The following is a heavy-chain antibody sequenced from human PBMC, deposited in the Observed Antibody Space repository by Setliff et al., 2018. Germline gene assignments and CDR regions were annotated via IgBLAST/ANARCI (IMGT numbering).Heavy chain of an antibody. J-gene: IGHJ2*01. V-gene: IGHV4-61*02. CDR1: GGSITSGSYY. CDR2: LHTSGTT. Sequence: SETLSLTCAVSGGSITSGSYYWSWIRQPAGEGLEWIGRLHTSGTTDYNPSLKGRVSFSADISTGTVFMDLNSLDSEDTAVYYCVRVRRGGYHSIYWSFDLWGRGTLVTVS. D-gene: IGHD1-26*01. CDR3: VRVRRGGYHSIYWSFDL.